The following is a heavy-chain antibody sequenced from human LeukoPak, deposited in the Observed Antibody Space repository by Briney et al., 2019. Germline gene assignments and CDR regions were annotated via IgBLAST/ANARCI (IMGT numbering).Heavy chain of an antibody. D-gene: IGHD1-26*01. CDR2: IHGSDDNT. V-gene: IGHV3-23*01. CDR1: GFTFSSNA. CDR3: ARDSGSYYYYYMDV. J-gene: IGHJ6*03. Sequence: PGGSLRLSCAASGFTFSSNAMTWVRQAPGKGLEWVSAIHGSDDNTHYADSVKGRFTISRDNSKNTLYLQMNSLRAEDTAVYYCARDSGSYYYYYMDVWGKGTTVTVSS.